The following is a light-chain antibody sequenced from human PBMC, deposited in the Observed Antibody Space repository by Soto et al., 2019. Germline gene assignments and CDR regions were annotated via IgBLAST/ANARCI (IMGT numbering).Light chain of an antibody. CDR3: QQANSFPFT. CDR1: LCINRW. Sequence: DIQMTQSPSSVSASVGDRVTINCRASLCINRWLAWYQQKPGKVPNLLIYGASTLQGGVPARFSGSGSGTHFTLAITNLQTEDFGPYYCQQANSFPFTFGPGTKVD. CDR2: GAS. J-gene: IGKJ3*01. V-gene: IGKV1-12*01.